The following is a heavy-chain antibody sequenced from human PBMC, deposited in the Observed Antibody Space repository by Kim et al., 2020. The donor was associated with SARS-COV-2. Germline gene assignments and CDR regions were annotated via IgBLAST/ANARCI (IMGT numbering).Heavy chain of an antibody. CDR1: GYTFTRYG. D-gene: IGHD6-25*01. CDR3: AREESIAATSYGMDV. V-gene: IGHV1-18*01. Sequence: ASVKVSCKASGYTFTRYGFSWVRQAPGQGLEWMGWISGYTGKTNYAQKFQDRVTMTTDTSTNTAYMELRRLRSDDTAVYYCAREESIAATSYGMDVWGQGTTVTVSS. CDR2: ISGYTGKT. J-gene: IGHJ6*02.